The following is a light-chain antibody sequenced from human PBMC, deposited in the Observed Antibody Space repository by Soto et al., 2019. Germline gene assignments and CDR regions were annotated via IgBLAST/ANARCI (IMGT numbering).Light chain of an antibody. CDR1: QSITTY. V-gene: IGKV1-39*01. CDR2: AAS. CDR3: QQIYSAPLA. J-gene: IGKJ4*01. Sequence: DIQMTQSPSSLSASVGDRVTITCRASQSITTYLNWYRQKPGKAPKLLIYAASSLQGGVPSRFSGSGSETEITLSISSLQPEDFATYFCQQIYSAPLAFGGGTKVEIK.